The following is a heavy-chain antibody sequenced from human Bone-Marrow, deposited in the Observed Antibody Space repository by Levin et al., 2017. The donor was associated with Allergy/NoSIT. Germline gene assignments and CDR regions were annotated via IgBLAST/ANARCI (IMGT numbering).Heavy chain of an antibody. CDR1: GFTFRTYA. CDR2: ISGRGDVT. V-gene: IGHV3-23*01. J-gene: IGHJ6*02. D-gene: IGHD6-13*01. Sequence: PGGSLRLSCAASGFTFRTYAMNWVRQAPGKGLEWVSSISGRGDVTYHADSVRGRFSISRDNAKNTLDLQMSSLRVEDTAVYYCAKVERGVNSRVMDVWGQGITVTVS. CDR3: AKVERGVNSRVMDV.